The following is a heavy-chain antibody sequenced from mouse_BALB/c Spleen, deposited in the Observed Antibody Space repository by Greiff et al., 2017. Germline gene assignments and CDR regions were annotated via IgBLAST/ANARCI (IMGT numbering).Heavy chain of an antibody. J-gene: IGHJ2*01. Sequence: QVQLQQSGAELVRPGTSVKVSCKASGYAFTNYLIEWVKQRPGQGLEWIGVINPGSGGTNYNEKFKGKATLTADKSSSTAYMQLSSLTSDDSAVYFCARSRVYYFDYWGQGTTLTVSS. CDR2: INPGSGGT. CDR1: GYAFTNYL. CDR3: ARSRVYYFDY. V-gene: IGHV1-54*01.